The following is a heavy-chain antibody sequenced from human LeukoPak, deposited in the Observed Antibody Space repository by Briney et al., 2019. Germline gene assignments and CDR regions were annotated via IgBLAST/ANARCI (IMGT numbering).Heavy chain of an antibody. CDR3: ARGGVVLGSGNL. CDR2: IYYGGDT. CDR1: GGSITRYY. Sequence: SETLSLTCTVSGGSITRYYWTWIRQPPGKGLEWIGYIYYGGDTDYSPSLKSRATILLDRSKNQFSLRLTSVTAADTAVYYCARGGVVLGSGNLWGQGTLVTVSS. J-gene: IGHJ4*02. D-gene: IGHD3-10*01. V-gene: IGHV4-59*08.